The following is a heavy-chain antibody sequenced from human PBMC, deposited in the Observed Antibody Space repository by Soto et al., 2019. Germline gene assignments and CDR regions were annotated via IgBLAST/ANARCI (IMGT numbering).Heavy chain of an antibody. CDR3: ARGSYSSGWTFGY. J-gene: IGHJ4*02. D-gene: IGHD6-19*01. CDR2: ISVYSGNA. Sequence: ASVKVSCKASGYTFTSYGISWVRQAPGQGLEWMGWISVYSGNAKYPQKLQGRVTMTTDTSTSTAYMELRSLRSDDTAVYYCARGSYSSGWTFGYWGQGTLVTVSS. CDR1: GYTFTSYG. V-gene: IGHV1-18*04.